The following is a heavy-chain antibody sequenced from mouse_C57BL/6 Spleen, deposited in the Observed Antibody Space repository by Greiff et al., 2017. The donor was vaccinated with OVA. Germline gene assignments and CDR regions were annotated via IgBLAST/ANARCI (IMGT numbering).Heavy chain of an antibody. Sequence: EVKLVEPGAELVKPGASVKLSCTASGFNIKDYYMHWVKQRTEQGLEWIGRIDPEDGETKYAPKFQGKATLTADTSSNTAYLQLSSLTSEDAAVYYCASSGITTVVATDFDYWGQGTTLTVSS. J-gene: IGHJ2*01. CDR1: GFNIKDYY. CDR2: IDPEDGET. V-gene: IGHV14-2*01. CDR3: ASSGITTVVATDFDY. D-gene: IGHD1-1*01.